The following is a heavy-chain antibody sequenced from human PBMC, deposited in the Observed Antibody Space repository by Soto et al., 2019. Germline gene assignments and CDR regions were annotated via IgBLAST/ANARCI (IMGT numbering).Heavy chain of an antibody. CDR3: TRDDVRCNGGRCYGAPMDV. CDR2: IQSGGST. Sequence: EVQLVESGGGLVQPGGSLRLSCAASGFSVSSKYMSWVRQAPGKGLEWVSLIQSGGSTYYAGSVKGRFTISRDNSENTLFLQMNSLRVEDTAVYYCTRDDVRCNGGRCYGAPMDVWGKGTRVTVSA. CDR1: GFSVSSKY. V-gene: IGHV3-66*01. D-gene: IGHD2-15*01. J-gene: IGHJ6*04.